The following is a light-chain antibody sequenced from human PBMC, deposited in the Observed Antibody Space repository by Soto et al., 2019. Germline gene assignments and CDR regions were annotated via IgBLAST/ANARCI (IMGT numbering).Light chain of an antibody. CDR2: EVF. Sequence: DIGMTQSPLSLSVTPGQPASISCKSSQSLLYVDGKTYLYWYLQKSGQPPQLLIYEVFNRISGVPDRFSGSGPGTDFTLKISRVEAEDVGVYYCMQGIQLPRTFGQGTKVEIK. V-gene: IGKV2D-29*01. J-gene: IGKJ1*01. CDR3: MQGIQLPRT. CDR1: QSLLYVDGKTY.